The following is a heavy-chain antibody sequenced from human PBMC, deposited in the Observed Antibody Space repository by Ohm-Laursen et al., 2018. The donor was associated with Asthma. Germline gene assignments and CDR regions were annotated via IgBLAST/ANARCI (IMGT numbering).Heavy chain of an antibody. CDR3: VKDRPCDNCYPMDA. CDR2: INNNGGGT. V-gene: IGHV3-23*01. D-gene: IGHD1-20*01. CDR1: GFTFSNAW. J-gene: IGHJ6*02. Sequence: GSLRLSCAASGFTFSNAWMSWVRQAPGKGLEWVAGINNNGGGTYYADSVKGRLTISRDNSKNTLYLQMNSLRDEDTAIYYCVKDRPCDNCYPMDAWGQGTTVTVPS.